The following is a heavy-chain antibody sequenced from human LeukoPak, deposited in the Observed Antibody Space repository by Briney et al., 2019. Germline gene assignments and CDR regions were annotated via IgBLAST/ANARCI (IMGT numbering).Heavy chain of an antibody. V-gene: IGHV3-23*01. D-gene: IGHD3-10*01. CDR1: GFTFSSYA. Sequence: GGSLRLSCAASGFTFSSYAMSWVRQAPGKGLEWVSVIIGSGGSTYYADSVKGRFTISRDNSKFTLYLQLNSLRAEDTAVYYCAKQHAATGGYFDYWGQGTLVTVSS. J-gene: IGHJ4*02. CDR2: IIGSGGST. CDR3: AKQHAATGGYFDY.